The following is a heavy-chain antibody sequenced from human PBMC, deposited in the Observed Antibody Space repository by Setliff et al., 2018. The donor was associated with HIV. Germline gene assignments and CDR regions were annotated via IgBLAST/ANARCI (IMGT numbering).Heavy chain of an antibody. D-gene: IGHD5-12*01. CDR2: IYYAGSL. CDR1: GGSIMSDGYY. V-gene: IGHV4-39*01. J-gene: IGHJ3*01. Sequence: PSETLSLTCTVSGGSIMSDGYYWNWIRQRPGKGLEWIGSIYYAGSLYYSPSLKSRVTISVDTSKNQFSLKLNSVTAADTAVYYCVKSQWLRFDVFDVWGQGTMVTVSS. CDR3: VKSQWLRFDVFDV.